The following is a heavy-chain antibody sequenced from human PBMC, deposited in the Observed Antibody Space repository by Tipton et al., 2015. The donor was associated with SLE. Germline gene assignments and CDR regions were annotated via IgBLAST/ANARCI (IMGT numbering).Heavy chain of an antibody. CDR2: TYYRAKWFN. D-gene: IGHD6-19*01. Sequence: QLVQSGPEVKPSQTLSLTCAISGDSVSSNSAAWNWIRQPPSRGLEWLGRTYYRAKWFNDYAESVKGRITFNPDTSKNQFSLQVSSVTPEDTAVYYCARWSGGWYFDYWGQGTLVTVSS. CDR3: ARWSGGWYFDY. V-gene: IGHV6-1*01. J-gene: IGHJ4*02. CDR1: GDSVSSNSAA.